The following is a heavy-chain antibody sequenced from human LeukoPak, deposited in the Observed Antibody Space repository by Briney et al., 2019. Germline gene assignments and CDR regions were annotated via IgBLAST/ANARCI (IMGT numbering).Heavy chain of an antibody. V-gene: IGHV3-23*01. CDR3: AKDPGVVPAHYFDY. Sequence: GGSLRLSCAASGFTFSSYAMSWVPQAPGEGLEWVSAISGSGGSTYYADSVKGRFTLSRDNSKNTLYLQINSLRAEDTAVYFCAKDPGVVPAHYFDYWGQGTLVTVSS. J-gene: IGHJ4*02. CDR2: ISGSGGST. D-gene: IGHD2-2*01. CDR1: GFTFSSYA.